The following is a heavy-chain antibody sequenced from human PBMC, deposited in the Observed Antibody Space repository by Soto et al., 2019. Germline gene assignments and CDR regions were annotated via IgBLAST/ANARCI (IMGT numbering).Heavy chain of an antibody. V-gene: IGHV1-46*01. J-gene: IGHJ4*02. CDR3: ARGEYSNSPRHLDY. Sequence: QVQLVQSGAEVKKPGASVKVSCKAFGYTFTSYYMHWVRQAPGQGLEWMGIINPSGGSTSYAQKFQGRVSMIRDTSTSTVYIEPSSLRSEDTAVYYGARGEYSNSPRHLDYWGQGTLVSVSS. CDR1: GYTFTSYY. CDR2: INPSGGST. D-gene: IGHD6-6*01.